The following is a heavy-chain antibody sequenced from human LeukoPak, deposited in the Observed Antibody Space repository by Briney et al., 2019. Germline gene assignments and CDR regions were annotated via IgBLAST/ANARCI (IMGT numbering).Heavy chain of an antibody. Sequence: SETLSLTCTVSGYSISSGYYWGWIRQPPGKGLEWIGRIYTSGSTNHNPSLKSRVTISVDTSKNQFSLKLSSVTAADTAVYYCARWGGAKTVTEGAFDIWGQGTMVTVSS. CDR3: ARWGGAKTVTEGAFDI. CDR1: GYSISSGYY. D-gene: IGHD4-17*01. V-gene: IGHV4-38-2*02. CDR2: IYTSGST. J-gene: IGHJ3*02.